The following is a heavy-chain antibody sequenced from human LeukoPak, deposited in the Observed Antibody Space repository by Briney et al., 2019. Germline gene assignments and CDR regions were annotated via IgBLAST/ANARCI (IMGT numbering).Heavy chain of an antibody. CDR1: GFAFSSYW. V-gene: IGHV3-74*01. Sequence: GGSLRLSCAAPGFAFSSYWMHWVRQAPGKGLVWVSRINSDGSSTSYAVSVKGRFTISRDNAKNTLYLQMNSLRAEDTAVYYCARVPSHYDILTGYYRKGAFDIWGQGTMVTVSS. CDR2: INSDGSST. CDR3: ARVPSHYDILTGYYRKGAFDI. J-gene: IGHJ3*02. D-gene: IGHD3-9*01.